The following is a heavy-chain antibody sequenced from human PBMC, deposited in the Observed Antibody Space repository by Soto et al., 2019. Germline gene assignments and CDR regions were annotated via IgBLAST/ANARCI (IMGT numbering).Heavy chain of an antibody. Sequence: EVQLAESGGGLVQPGGSLRLSCAASRFTFSTYWMSWVRQAPGKGLEWVANIKQDGGEKYYVDSVKGRFTISRDNAKNSVYLQMNSLRAEDTAVYYCARVGMTANYYYYGMDVWGQGTTVTVSS. CDR3: ARVGMTANYYYYGMDV. D-gene: IGHD2-21*02. CDR2: IKQDGGEK. V-gene: IGHV3-7*03. CDR1: RFTFSTYW. J-gene: IGHJ6*02.